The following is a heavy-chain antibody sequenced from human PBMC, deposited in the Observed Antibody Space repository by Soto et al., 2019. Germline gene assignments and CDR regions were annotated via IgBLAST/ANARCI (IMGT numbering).Heavy chain of an antibody. CDR3: AKDLGSGWYFDY. D-gene: IGHD6-19*01. CDR1: GFTFTTYA. V-gene: IGHV3-23*01. Sequence: EVQLLESGGGLVQPGGSLRLSCAASGFTFTTYAMSWVRQAPGKGLEWVSAISGSGTGTYHADSVKGRFSISRDNSKNTLDLQMTSLRAEDTAVYFCAKDLGSGWYFDYWGQGTLVTVSS. J-gene: IGHJ4*02. CDR2: ISGSGTGT.